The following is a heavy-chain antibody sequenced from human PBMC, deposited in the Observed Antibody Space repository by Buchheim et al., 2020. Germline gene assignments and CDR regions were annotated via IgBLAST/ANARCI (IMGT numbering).Heavy chain of an antibody. CDR1: GFTSGSYA. J-gene: IGHJ4*02. V-gene: IGHV3-23*02. CDR2: IGGSGDKT. Sequence: EVQLLASGGGLVQPGGSLRLSCAASGFTSGSYAMAWVRQAPGQGLEWVASIGGSGDKTYYRDSVKGRFTFSRDSSKNTLYLQMNSLRVEDTALYFCAKGRGFDRWGQGT. CDR3: AKGRGFDR.